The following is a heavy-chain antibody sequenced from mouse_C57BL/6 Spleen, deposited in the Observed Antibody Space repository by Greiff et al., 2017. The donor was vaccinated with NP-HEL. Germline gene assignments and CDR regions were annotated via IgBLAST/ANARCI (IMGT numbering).Heavy chain of an antibody. CDR3: ASPYSNYVGFAY. J-gene: IGHJ3*01. CDR1: GYTFTGYW. Sequence: VNLMESGAELMKPGASVKLSCKATGYTFTGYWIEWVKQRPGHGLEWIGEILPGSGSTNYNEKFKGKATFTADTSSNTAYMQLSSLTTEDSAIYYCASPYSNYVGFAYWGQGTLVTVSA. V-gene: IGHV1-9*01. CDR2: ILPGSGST. D-gene: IGHD2-5*01.